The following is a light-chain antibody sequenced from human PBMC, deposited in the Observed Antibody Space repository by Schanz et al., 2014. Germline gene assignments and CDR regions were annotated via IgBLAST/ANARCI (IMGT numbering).Light chain of an antibody. CDR3: LQHNSYPLT. CDR2: DAS. CDR1: EGINSA. V-gene: IGKV1-13*02. J-gene: IGKJ4*01. Sequence: AIQLTQSPSSLSASVGDRVTITCRASEGINSALAWFQQKPGKAPKLLIYDASSLESGVPSRFSGSGSGTEFILTISSLQPEDFATYYCLQHNSYPLTFGGGTKVEIK.